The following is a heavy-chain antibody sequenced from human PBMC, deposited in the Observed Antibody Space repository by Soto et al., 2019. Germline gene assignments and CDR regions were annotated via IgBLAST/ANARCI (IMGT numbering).Heavy chain of an antibody. CDR3: ARGTGRVSSGYDAY. V-gene: IGHV1-18*01. CDR1: GYTFTNYG. D-gene: IGHD5-12*01. Sequence: QVQLVQSGAEVKKPGASVKVSCKASGYTFTNYGISWVRQAPGQGLEWMGWISVYNGNTNYAQNLQGRVTMTTDTSTSTAYMEVRSLRSDDTAVYYCARGTGRVSSGYDAYSGQGTLDRVSS. CDR2: ISVYNGNT. J-gene: IGHJ1*01.